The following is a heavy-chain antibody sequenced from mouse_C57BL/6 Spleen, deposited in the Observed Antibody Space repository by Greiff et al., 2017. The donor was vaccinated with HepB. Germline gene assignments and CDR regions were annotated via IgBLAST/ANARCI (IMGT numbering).Heavy chain of an antibody. Sequence: EVQLQESGPGLVKPSQSLSLTCSVTGYSITSGYYWNWIRQFPGNKLEWMGYISYDGSNNYNPSLKNRISITRDTSKNQFCLKLNSVTTEDTATYYCAREGTYYYSNYDYAMDYWGQGTSVTVSS. J-gene: IGHJ4*01. D-gene: IGHD2-5*01. CDR3: AREGTYYYSNYDYAMDY. CDR2: ISYDGSN. V-gene: IGHV3-6*01. CDR1: GYSITSGYY.